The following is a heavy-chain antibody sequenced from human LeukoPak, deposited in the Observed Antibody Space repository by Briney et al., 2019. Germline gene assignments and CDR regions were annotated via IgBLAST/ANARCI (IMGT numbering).Heavy chain of an antibody. J-gene: IGHJ4*02. CDR2: VSYDGSEK. CDR3: ARDPGVMIQGAFDY. CDR1: GFTFNKFA. Sequence: GGSLRLSCAASGFTFNKFAFHWVRQAPGKGLDWIAAVSYDGSEKYYTDSVKGRFTISSDTSKNIVSLQMNSLRVEDTAIYYCARDPGVMIQGAFDYWGQGTLVTVSS. D-gene: IGHD3-16*01. V-gene: IGHV3-30*04.